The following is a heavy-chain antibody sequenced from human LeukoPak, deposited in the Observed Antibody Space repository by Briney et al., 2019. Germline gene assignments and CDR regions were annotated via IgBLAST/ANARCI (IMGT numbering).Heavy chain of an antibody. Sequence: SETLSLTCTVSGGSISSYYWSWIRQPPGKGLEWIGYIYYSGSTYYNPSLKSRVTISVDTSKNQFSLKLSSVTAADTAVYYCARRDEGYYYDSSDQNWFDPWGQGTLVTVSS. J-gene: IGHJ5*02. CDR3: ARRDEGYYYDSSDQNWFDP. V-gene: IGHV4-59*04. CDR1: GGSISSYY. D-gene: IGHD3-22*01. CDR2: IYYSGST.